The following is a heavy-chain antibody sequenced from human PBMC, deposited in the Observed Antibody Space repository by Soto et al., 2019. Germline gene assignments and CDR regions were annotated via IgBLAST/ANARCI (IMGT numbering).Heavy chain of an antibody. CDR1: GGTFSSYT. V-gene: IGHV1-69*02. CDR2: IIPILGIA. D-gene: IGHD3-10*01. CDR3: TACGWGSDFGAA. Sequence: SVKVSCKASGGTFSSYTISWVRQAPGQGLEWMGRIIPILGIANYAQKFQGRVTITAYKSTSTACMELSRLQMDDTAAYHCTACGWGSDFGAAWGQGTQVTVSS. J-gene: IGHJ4*02.